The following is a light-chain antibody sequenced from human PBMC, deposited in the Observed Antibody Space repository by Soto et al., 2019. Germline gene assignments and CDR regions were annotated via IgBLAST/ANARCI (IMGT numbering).Light chain of an antibody. Sequence: QSALIQPASVSGSPGQSITISCTGTTSDVGGYSHVSWFQQHPGKVPKLMIYDVNNRPSGVSNRFSGSKSGNTASLTISGLQAEDEADYYCSSYTNTNTLVFGGGTKLTVL. V-gene: IGLV2-14*01. CDR3: SSYTNTNTLV. J-gene: IGLJ2*01. CDR1: TSDVGGYSH. CDR2: DVN.